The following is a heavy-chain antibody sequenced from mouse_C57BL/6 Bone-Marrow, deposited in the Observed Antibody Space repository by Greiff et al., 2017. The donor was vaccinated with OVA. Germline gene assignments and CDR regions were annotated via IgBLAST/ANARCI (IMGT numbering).Heavy chain of an antibody. Sequence: QVQLQQPGAELVRPGPSVKLSCKASGYTFTSYWMHWVKQRPGQGLEWIGVIDPSDSYTNYNQKFKGKATLTVDTSSSTAYMQLSSLTSEDSAVYYCARRDGYPLFAYWGQGTLVTVSA. J-gene: IGHJ3*01. CDR1: GYTFTSYW. V-gene: IGHV1-59*01. CDR3: ARRDGYPLFAY. CDR2: IDPSDSYT. D-gene: IGHD2-3*01.